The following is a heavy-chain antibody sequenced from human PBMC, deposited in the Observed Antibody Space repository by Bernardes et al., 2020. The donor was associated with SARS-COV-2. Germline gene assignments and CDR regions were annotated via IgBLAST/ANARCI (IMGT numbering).Heavy chain of an antibody. V-gene: IGHV3-23*01. CDR2: ITGDSGNT. Sequence: GGSLRPSCAASGSTFSSYAMTWVRQAPGRGLEWVSSITGDSGNTHYADFVRGRFAVSRDNRKNSPYLQMNSLRAEDSAIFYCVKDWRSSACDADCLWDWGQGTLVTVSS. J-gene: IGHJ4*02. CDR3: VKDWRSSACDADCLWD. CDR1: GSTFSSYA. D-gene: IGHD2-21*01.